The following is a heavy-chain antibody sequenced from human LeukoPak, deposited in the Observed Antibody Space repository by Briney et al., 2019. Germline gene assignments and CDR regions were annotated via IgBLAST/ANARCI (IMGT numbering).Heavy chain of an antibody. CDR2: INPSGGST. J-gene: IGHJ3*02. D-gene: IGHD2-2*01. Sequence: ASVKVSCKASGYTFTSYYMHWMRQAPGQGLEWMGIINPSGGSTSYAQKFQGRVTMTRDTSTSTVYMELSSLRSEDTAVYYCARDRSTLVVPAAMPGDAFDIWGQGTMVTVSS. V-gene: IGHV1-46*01. CDR1: GYTFTSYY. CDR3: ARDRSTLVVPAAMPGDAFDI.